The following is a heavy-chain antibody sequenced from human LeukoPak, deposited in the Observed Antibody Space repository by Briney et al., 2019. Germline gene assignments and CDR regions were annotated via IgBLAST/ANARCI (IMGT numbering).Heavy chain of an antibody. Sequence: GGSLRLSCAASGFSFSDYPIHWVRHAPGKGLKWVAVISYDGSNKYYADSVKGRFTISRDNSKNTLYLQMNSLRAEDTAVYYCARDGTIFGMFTYFDYWGQGTLVTVSS. J-gene: IGHJ4*02. CDR3: ARDGTIFGMFTYFDY. V-gene: IGHV3-30*04. D-gene: IGHD3-3*01. CDR2: ISYDGSNK. CDR1: GFSFSDYP.